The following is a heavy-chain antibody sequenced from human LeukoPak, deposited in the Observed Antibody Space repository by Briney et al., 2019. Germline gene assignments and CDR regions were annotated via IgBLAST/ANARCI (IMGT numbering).Heavy chain of an antibody. J-gene: IGHJ4*02. CDR3: ATPCSDGVCYPDY. Sequence: GGSLRLSCETSGFTFTSYAVSWVRQAPGKGLEWVSAISAGATTTYYADSVKGRFTSSRDDSRNTLYLQMDSLIGEETAAYYFATPCSDGVCYPDYWGQGTLVTASS. CDR1: GFTFTSYA. V-gene: IGHV3-23*01. CDR2: ISAGATTT. D-gene: IGHD2-21*02.